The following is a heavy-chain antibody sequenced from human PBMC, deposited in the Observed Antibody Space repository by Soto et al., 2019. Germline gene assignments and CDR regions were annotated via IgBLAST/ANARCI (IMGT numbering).Heavy chain of an antibody. D-gene: IGHD1-1*01. J-gene: IGHJ4*02. CDR2: IYYNGNT. Sequence: PSETLSLTCTVSGGSISSSPYYWGWIRQPPGKGLEWIGNIYYNGNTFYNPSLKSHVTISIDTSKNQFSLKLSSVTAADTAVYYCARHGPLSNNWNQLDYWGQGTLVTGSS. CDR3: ARHGPLSNNWNQLDY. V-gene: IGHV4-39*01. CDR1: GGSISSSPYY.